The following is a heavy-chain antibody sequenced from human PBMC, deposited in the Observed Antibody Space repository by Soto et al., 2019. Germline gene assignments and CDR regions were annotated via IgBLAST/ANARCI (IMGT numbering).Heavy chain of an antibody. V-gene: IGHV4-39*01. CDR2: IYYSGST. Sequence: SETLSLTCTVSGGSISSSSYYWGWIRQPPGKGLERIGSIYYSGSTYYNPSLKSRVTISVDTSKNQFSLKLSSVTAADTAVYYCARILYSGSYPSFDYWGQGTLVTVS. CDR1: GGSISSSSYY. J-gene: IGHJ4*02. CDR3: ARILYSGSYPSFDY. D-gene: IGHD1-26*01.